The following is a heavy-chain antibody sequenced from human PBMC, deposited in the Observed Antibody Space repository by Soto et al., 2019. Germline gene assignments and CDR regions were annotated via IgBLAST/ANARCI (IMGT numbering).Heavy chain of an antibody. Sequence: QVQLVESGGGVVQPGRSLRLSCAASGFTFSSYGMHWVRLAPGKGLEWVAVISYDGSNKYYADSVKGRFTISRDNSKNTLYLQMNSLRAEDTAVYYSAKVQGVSYPDDAFDIWGQGRMVTVSS. CDR1: GFTFSSYG. V-gene: IGHV3-30*18. D-gene: IGHD3-16*02. J-gene: IGHJ3*02. CDR3: AKVQGVSYPDDAFDI. CDR2: ISYDGSNK.